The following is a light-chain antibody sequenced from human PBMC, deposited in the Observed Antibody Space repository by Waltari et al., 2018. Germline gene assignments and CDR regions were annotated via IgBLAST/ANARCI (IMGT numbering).Light chain of an antibody. CDR2: GAS. CDR1: QSVNKY. V-gene: IGKV3-11*01. Sequence: EIVLTQSPATLSLSPGESATLSCRASQSVNKYLDWFQQKPGQAPRLLIYGASNRAAGIPARFSGSGSGTDFTLTISSLEPEDFAVYYCQQRSNWNTFGQGTKLEIK. J-gene: IGKJ2*01. CDR3: QQRSNWNT.